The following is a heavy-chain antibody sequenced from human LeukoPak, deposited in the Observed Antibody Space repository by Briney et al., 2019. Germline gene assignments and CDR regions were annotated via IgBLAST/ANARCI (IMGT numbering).Heavy chain of an antibody. CDR3: ATYRRVLLPFES. J-gene: IGHJ4*02. D-gene: IGHD2-8*02. V-gene: IGHV3-23*01. CDR1: GFTFSTYW. CDR2: IFPSGGEI. Sequence: GGSLRLSCAASGFTFSTYWMNWVRQAPGKGLEWVSSIFPSGGEIHYADSVRGRFTISRDNSKSTLSLQMNSLRAEDTAIYYCATYRRVLLPFESWGQGTLVTVSS.